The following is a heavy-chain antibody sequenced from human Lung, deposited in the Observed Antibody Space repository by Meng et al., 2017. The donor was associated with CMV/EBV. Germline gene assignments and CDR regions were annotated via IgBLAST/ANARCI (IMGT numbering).Heavy chain of an antibody. J-gene: IGHJ3*01. CDR1: GFIFGTFA. Sequence: GESLKTSCAASGFIFGTFAMTWVRQAPGKGLEWVSSLSGSGGSTYYADSVKGRFIISGDSPKNTVFLQMNSLSAEDTAVYYCAKEPRSWYGGDGFDVWGHGXKVTVSS. CDR3: AKEPRSWYGGDGFDV. D-gene: IGHD6-13*01. V-gene: IGHV3-23*01. CDR2: LSGSGGST.